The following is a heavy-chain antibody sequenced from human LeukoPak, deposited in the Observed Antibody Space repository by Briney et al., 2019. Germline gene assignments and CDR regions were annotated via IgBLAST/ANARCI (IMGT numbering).Heavy chain of an antibody. V-gene: IGHV3-66*01. Sequence: GGSLRLSCAASGFTVSRNYMSWVRQAPGKGLELVSVIYSDGSTYYADSVKDRSTISRDISKNTLYLQLNSLRAEDTAVYYCARAPLLPTIQDRYYFDCWGQGTLVTVSS. CDR2: IYSDGST. CDR1: GFTVSRNY. CDR3: ARAPLLPTIQDRYYFDC. J-gene: IGHJ4*02. D-gene: IGHD5-24*01.